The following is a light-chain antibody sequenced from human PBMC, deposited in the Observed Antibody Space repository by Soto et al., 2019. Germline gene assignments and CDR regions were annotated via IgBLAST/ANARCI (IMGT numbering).Light chain of an antibody. CDR1: SGSIASNY. J-gene: IGLJ3*02. Sequence: NFMLTQSHSVSESPGKTVTISCTCSSGSIASNYVQWYQQRPGSAPTTVIYEDSQRPSGVPDRFSGSIDSSSNSASLTISGLKTEDEADYYCQSFDSNNPVVFGGGTKVTVL. CDR2: EDS. V-gene: IGLV6-57*02. CDR3: QSFDSNNPVV.